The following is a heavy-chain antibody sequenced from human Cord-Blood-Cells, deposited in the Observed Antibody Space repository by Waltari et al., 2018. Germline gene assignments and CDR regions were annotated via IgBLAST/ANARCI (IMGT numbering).Heavy chain of an antibody. CDR2: INHSGST. J-gene: IGHJ5*02. CDR3: ARFSRDPPPKSDGRSNNWFDP. V-gene: IGHV4-34*01. D-gene: IGHD1-26*01. Sequence: QVQLQQWGAGLLKPSETLSLTCAVYGGSFSGYYWSWIRQPPGTGLAWIGEINHSGSTNYNPSLKSRVTISVDTSKNQFSLKLSSVTAADTAVYYCARFSRDPPPKSDGRSNNWFDPWGQGTLVTVSS. CDR1: GGSFSGYY.